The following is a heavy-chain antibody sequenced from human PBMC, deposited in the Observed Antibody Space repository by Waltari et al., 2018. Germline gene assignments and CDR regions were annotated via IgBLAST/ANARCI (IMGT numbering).Heavy chain of an antibody. Sequence: QLQLQESGPGLVKPSETLSLTCTVSGGSISSSSYYWGWIRQPPGKGLEWIGSIYYSGSTYYNPSLKSRVTISVDTSKNQFSLKLSSVTAADTAVYYCARDDYHDSSGYYWGWFDPWGQGTLVTVSS. CDR2: IYYSGST. V-gene: IGHV4-39*01. J-gene: IGHJ5*02. CDR3: ARDDYHDSSGYYWGWFDP. D-gene: IGHD3-22*01. CDR1: GGSISSSSYY.